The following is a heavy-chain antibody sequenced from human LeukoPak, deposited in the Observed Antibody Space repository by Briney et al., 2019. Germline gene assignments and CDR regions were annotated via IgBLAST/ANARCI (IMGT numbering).Heavy chain of an antibody. CDR1: GGSISSGGYY. CDR2: IYYSGST. D-gene: IGHD6-13*01. J-gene: IGHJ5*02. Sequence: SQTLSLTCTVSGGSISSGGYYWSWIRQHPGKGLEWIGYIYYSGSTYYNPSLKSRVTISVDTSKNQFPLKLSSVTAADTAVYYCAGDPAAGWFDPWGQGTLVTVSS. V-gene: IGHV4-31*03. CDR3: AGDPAAGWFDP.